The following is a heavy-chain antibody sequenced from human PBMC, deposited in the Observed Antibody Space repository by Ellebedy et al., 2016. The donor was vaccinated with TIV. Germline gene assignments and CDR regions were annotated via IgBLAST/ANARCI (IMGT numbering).Heavy chain of an antibody. Sequence: GESLKISXAASGFTFSSYAMHWVRQAPGKGLEYVSAISSNGGSTYYADSVKGRFTISRDNAKNSLYLQMNSLRAEDTAVYYCARARDIVGATMVGYWGQGTLVTVSS. V-gene: IGHV3-64*04. CDR1: GFTFSSYA. CDR3: ARARDIVGATMVGY. CDR2: ISSNGGST. J-gene: IGHJ4*02. D-gene: IGHD1-26*01.